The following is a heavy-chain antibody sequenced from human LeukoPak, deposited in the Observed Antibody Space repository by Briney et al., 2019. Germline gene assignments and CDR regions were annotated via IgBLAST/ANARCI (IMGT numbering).Heavy chain of an antibody. CDR2: INPNSGGT. CDR3: ARAFEGIAVAGTGYWFDP. D-gene: IGHD6-19*01. Sequence: EASVKVSCKASGYTFSGFYIHWVRQAPGQGLEWMGWINPNSGGTNYAQKFQGRVTMTRDTSISTAYMELSRLRSDDTAVYYCARAFEGIAVAGTGYWFDPWGQGTLVTVSS. V-gene: IGHV1-2*02. CDR1: GYTFSGFY. J-gene: IGHJ5*02.